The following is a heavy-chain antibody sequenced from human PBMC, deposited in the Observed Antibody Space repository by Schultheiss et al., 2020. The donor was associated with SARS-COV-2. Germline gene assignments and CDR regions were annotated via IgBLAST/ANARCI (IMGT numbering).Heavy chain of an antibody. Sequence: GGSLRLSCAASGFSFNSYTMNWVRQAPGKGLEWVSSISSSGRDIYYADSMQGRFTVSRDNANNSLYLQMHSLRAEDTAVYYCVRVAMTTVTELDYWGQGTLVTVSS. V-gene: IGHV3-21*01. D-gene: IGHD4-17*01. CDR2: ISSSGRDI. J-gene: IGHJ4*02. CDR1: GFSFNSYT. CDR3: VRVAMTTVTELDY.